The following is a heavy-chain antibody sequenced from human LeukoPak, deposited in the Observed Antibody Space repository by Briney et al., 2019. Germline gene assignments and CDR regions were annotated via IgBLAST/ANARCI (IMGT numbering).Heavy chain of an antibody. Sequence: PGGSLRPSGAASGFTFSSYWMSWVRQAPGTGLEWVANIKQDGSEKYYVDSVKGRFTISRDNAKNSLYLQMNSLRAEDTAVYYCARDQGSSWGPYYFDYWGQGTLVTVSS. CDR1: GFTFSSYW. CDR3: ARDQGSSWGPYYFDY. D-gene: IGHD6-6*01. J-gene: IGHJ4*02. CDR2: IKQDGSEK. V-gene: IGHV3-7*01.